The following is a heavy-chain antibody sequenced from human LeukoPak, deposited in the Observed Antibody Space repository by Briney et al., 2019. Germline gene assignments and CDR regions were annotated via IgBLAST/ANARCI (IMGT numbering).Heavy chain of an antibody. V-gene: IGHV3-23*01. J-gene: IGHJ4*02. CDR1: GVTFSSYA. CDR2: ISGSGGNT. CDR3: TKNEVPATV. D-gene: IGHD2-2*01. Sequence: GGSLRLSCAASGVTFSSYAMSWVRQAPGKGLEWVSAISGSGGNTYYADSVKGRFTISRDNSKNTLYLQMNSLRAEDTAVYYCTKNEVPATVWGQGTLVTVSS.